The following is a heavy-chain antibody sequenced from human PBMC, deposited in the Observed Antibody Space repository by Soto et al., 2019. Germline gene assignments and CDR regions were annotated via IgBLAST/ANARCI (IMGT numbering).Heavy chain of an antibody. Sequence: PSETLSLTCTVSGGSISSYYWSWIRQPPGKGLVWIWYIYYSGSTNYNPSLKSRVTISVDTSKNLFSLKLNSMTASDTAVYYCARHNYGSGSTYFDYWGQGTLVTVSS. CDR3: ARHNYGSGSTYFDY. J-gene: IGHJ4*02. CDR2: IYYSGST. CDR1: GGSISSYY. V-gene: IGHV4-59*08. D-gene: IGHD3-10*01.